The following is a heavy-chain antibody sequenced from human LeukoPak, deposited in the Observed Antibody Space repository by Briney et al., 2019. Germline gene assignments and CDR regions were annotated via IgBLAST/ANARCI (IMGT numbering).Heavy chain of an antibody. D-gene: IGHD3-22*01. Sequence: ETLSLTCTVSGGSITSRTYYWGWVRQAPAKGLEWVSSISSSSSYIYYADSVKGRFTISRDNAKNSLYLQMNSLRAEDTAVYYCASDSSGYYPDDYWGQGTLVTVSS. J-gene: IGHJ4*02. V-gene: IGHV3-21*01. CDR3: ASDSSGYYPDDY. CDR2: ISSSSSYI. CDR1: GGSITSRTYY.